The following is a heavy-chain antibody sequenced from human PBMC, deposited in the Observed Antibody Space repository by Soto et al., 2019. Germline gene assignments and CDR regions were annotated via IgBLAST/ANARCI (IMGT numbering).Heavy chain of an antibody. D-gene: IGHD1-26*01. CDR2: IYWDDDK. CDR1: GFSLSTSGVG. Sequence: QITLKESGPTLVKPTQTLTLTCTFSGFSLSTSGVGVGWLCQPPGKALEWLAAIYWDDDKRYSPALESRLTITKDTSKNQVVLTMTNMHPVDTATYYCAHIRVGTTYLGDYSGQGTLVTVSS. J-gene: IGHJ4*02. V-gene: IGHV2-5*02. CDR3: AHIRVGTTYLGDY.